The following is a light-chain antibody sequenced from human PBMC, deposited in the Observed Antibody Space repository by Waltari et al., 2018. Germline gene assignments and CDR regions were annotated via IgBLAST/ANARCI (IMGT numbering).Light chain of an antibody. V-gene: IGLV2-14*01. CDR1: SSDVGDYNF. CDR2: EVS. CDR3: SSYTSSDTVI. Sequence: QSALTQPASVSGSPGQSITISCPGTSSDVGDYNFVSWYQQHPGKAPKLMIYEVSNRPSGVSNRFSGSKSGNTASLTISGLQTEDEADYYCSSYTSSDTVIFGGGTKLAVL. J-gene: IGLJ2*01.